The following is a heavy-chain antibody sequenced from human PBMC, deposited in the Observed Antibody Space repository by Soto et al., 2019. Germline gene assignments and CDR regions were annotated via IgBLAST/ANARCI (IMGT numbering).Heavy chain of an antibody. Sequence: GGSLRLTCAASGFPFSRYVMSWVRQAPGQGLEWVSGISGGGSNTFYADSVKGRFTISRDNSKNTLLLQMNSLGAEDTAVYYCAKDSNKYSSSLRGRYFDYWGQGIGVTVSS. CDR1: GFPFSRYV. D-gene: IGHD4-4*01. V-gene: IGHV3-23*01. J-gene: IGHJ4*02. CDR2: ISGGGSNT. CDR3: AKDSNKYSSSLRGRYFDY.